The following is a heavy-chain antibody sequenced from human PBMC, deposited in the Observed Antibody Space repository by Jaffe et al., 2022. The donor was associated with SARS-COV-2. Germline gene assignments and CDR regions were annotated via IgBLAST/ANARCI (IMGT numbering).Heavy chain of an antibody. D-gene: IGHD1-7*01. V-gene: IGHV3-30*04. CDR1: GFTFSDYA. CDR2: ISYDATST. Sequence: QVQLVESGGGVVQPGRSLRLSCAVSGFTFSDYAMHWVRQAPGTGLEWVTMISYDATSTYYTDSVKGRFTISRDNSKNSLYLHMNSLRPEDTAMYYCARDGNYDFDYWGQGTLVTVSS. J-gene: IGHJ4*02. CDR3: ARDGNYDFDY.